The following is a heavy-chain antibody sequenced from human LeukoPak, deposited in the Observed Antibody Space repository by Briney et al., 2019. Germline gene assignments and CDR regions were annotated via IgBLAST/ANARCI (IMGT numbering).Heavy chain of an antibody. V-gene: IGHV3-7*04. D-gene: IGHD3-22*01. J-gene: IGHJ4*02. Sequence: GGSLRVSCAASGFTFSSYWMSWVRQAPGKGLEWVANIKQDGSEKYYVDSVKGRFTISRDNAKNSLYLQMNSLRAEDTAVYYCARSTYYYDSSGYYPYYFDYWGQGTLVTVSS. CDR1: GFTFSSYW. CDR3: ARSTYYYDSSGYYPYYFDY. CDR2: IKQDGSEK.